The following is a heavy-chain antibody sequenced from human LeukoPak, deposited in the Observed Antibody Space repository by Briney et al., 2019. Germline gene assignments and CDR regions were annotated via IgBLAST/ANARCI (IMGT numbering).Heavy chain of an antibody. V-gene: IGHV1-18*01. J-gene: IGHJ6*03. CDR3: ARLESDYYYYMDV. CDR2: ISAYNGNT. Sequence: ASVKVSCKASGGTFSSYAISWVRQAPGQGLEWMGWISAYNGNTNYAQRLQGRVTMTTDTSTSTAYMELRSLRSDDTAVYYCARLESDYYYYMDVWGKGTTVTVSS. CDR1: GGTFSSYA.